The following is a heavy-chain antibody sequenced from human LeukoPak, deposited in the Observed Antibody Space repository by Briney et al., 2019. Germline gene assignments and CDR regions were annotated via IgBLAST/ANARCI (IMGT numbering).Heavy chain of an antibody. V-gene: IGHV4-39*01. Sequence: SETLSLTCTVSGGSISSSSYYWGWIRQPPGKGLEWIGSIYYSGSTYYNPSLKSRVTISVDTSKNQFSLKLSSVTAADTAVYYCARAPGYSSGWYGAWLGYFDYWGQGTLVTVSS. CDR2: IYYSGST. D-gene: IGHD6-19*01. CDR3: ARAPGYSSGWYGAWLGYFDY. J-gene: IGHJ4*02. CDR1: GGSISSSSYY.